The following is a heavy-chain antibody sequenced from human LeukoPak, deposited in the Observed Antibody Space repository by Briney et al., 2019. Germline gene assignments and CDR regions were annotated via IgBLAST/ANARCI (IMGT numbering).Heavy chain of an antibody. Sequence: GGSLRLSCAASGFTFSSYAMHWVRQAPGKGLEWVAVISYDGRNKYYADSVEGRFTISRDNSKNTLYLQMNSLRAEDTAVYYCARVLGLCSSTSCYYYYGMDVWGQGTTVTVSS. CDR2: ISYDGRNK. CDR1: GFTFSSYA. J-gene: IGHJ6*02. V-gene: IGHV3-30*04. CDR3: ARVLGLCSSTSCYYYYGMDV. D-gene: IGHD2-2*01.